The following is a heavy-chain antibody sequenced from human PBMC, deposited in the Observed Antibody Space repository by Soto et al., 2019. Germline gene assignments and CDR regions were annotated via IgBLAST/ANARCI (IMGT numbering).Heavy chain of an antibody. CDR1: GGSISSGGYS. CDR3: ARHDIIAKLQNGMGL. J-gene: IGHJ6*02. CDR2: IYHSGST. Sequence: SETLSLTCTVSGGSISSGGYSWSWIRQPPGKGLEWIGYIYHSGSTYYNPSLKSRVTISLDRSKNHFSLKLSSVSAADTAVYYCARHDIIAKLQNGMGLWGQGTMVTVSS. V-gene: IGHV4-30-2*01.